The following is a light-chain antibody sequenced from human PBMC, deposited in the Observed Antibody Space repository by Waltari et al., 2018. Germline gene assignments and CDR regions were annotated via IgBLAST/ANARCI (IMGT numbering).Light chain of an antibody. V-gene: IGLV7-43*01. CDR3: LLYHSGAQLWV. CDR2: STS. Sequence: QTVVTQEPSLTVSPGGTVTLTCASSTGAVTSGYFPIWFQQKPGQAPRPLIYSTSNKHSWTQARFSGALLGDKAARTLSAVQPEDEAEYYCLLYHSGAQLWVCGGGTKLTVL. CDR1: TGAVTSGYF. J-gene: IGLJ3*02.